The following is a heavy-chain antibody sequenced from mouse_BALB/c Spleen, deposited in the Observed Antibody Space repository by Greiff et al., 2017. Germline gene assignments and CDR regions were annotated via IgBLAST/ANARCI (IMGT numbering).Heavy chain of an antibody. V-gene: IGHV5-6-3*01. Sequence: EVKVVESGGGLVQPGGSLKLSCAASGFTFSSYGMSWVRQTPDKRLELVATINSNGGSTYYPDSVKGRFTISRDNAKNTLYLQMSSLKSEDTAMYDSARVYSNYGIYFDYWGQGTTLTVSS. CDR3: ARVYSNYGIYFDY. CDR1: GFTFSSYG. CDR2: INSNGGST. D-gene: IGHD2-5*01. J-gene: IGHJ2*01.